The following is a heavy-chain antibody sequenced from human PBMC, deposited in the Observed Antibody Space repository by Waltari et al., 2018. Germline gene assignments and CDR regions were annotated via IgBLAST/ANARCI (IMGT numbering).Heavy chain of an antibody. CDR2: VRNKAKHYAT. Sequence: DVFLVDSGGGLVQPGGSLNSSCVASVFTFSVFALPWVRQPSGKGLEWVGLVRNKAKHYATAYGESVRGRFTISRDDSKNTAFLQMNSLEPDDTAVYYCATITTPSDHWGQGTLVVVSS. J-gene: IGHJ4*02. CDR3: ATITTPSDH. CDR1: VFTFSVFA. V-gene: IGHV3-73*01. D-gene: IGHD4-4*01.